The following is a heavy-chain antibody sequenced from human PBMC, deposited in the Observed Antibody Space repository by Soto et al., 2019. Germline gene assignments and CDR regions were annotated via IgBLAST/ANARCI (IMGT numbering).Heavy chain of an antibody. D-gene: IGHD3-3*01. CDR2: ISYDGRNK. J-gene: IGHJ4*02. CDR3: ARGGDFWSGIDY. CDR1: GFTFSNYA. Sequence: QVQLVESGGGVVQPGRSLRLSCAASGFTFSNYAIHWVRQAPGKGLEWVAVISYDGRNKCYADTVKGRFTISRDKSKNTLYLEMSSLRAEDPGVYFCARGGDFWSGIDYWGQGTLVTVSS. V-gene: IGHV3-30*04.